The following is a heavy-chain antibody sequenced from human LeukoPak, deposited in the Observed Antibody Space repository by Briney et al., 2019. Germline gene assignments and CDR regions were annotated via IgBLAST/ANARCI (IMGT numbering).Heavy chain of an antibody. J-gene: IGHJ4*02. CDR3: ARSTGRRHSGYDSPDY. CDR1: GYTFTSYD. D-gene: IGHD5-12*01. CDR2: INPNSGNT. V-gene: IGHV1-8*01. Sequence: GASVKVSCKASGYTFTSYDINWVRQATGQGLEWMGWINPNSGNTGYAQKFQGRVTMTRNTSISTAYMELSSLRSEDAAVYYCARSTGRRHSGYDSPDYWGQGTLVTVSS.